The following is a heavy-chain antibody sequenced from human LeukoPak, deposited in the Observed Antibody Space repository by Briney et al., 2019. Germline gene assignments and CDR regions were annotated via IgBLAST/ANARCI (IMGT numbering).Heavy chain of an antibody. V-gene: IGHV4-39*07. CDR1: GGSISSSGYY. CDR3: ARGGLMVRPRVFYYYMDV. Sequence: SETLSLTCTVSGGSISSSGYYWGWIRQPPGKGLEWIGEINHSGSTNYNPSLKSRVTISVDTSKNQFSLKLSSVTAADTAVYYCARGGLMVRPRVFYYYMDVWGKGTTVTVSS. D-gene: IGHD3-10*01. J-gene: IGHJ6*03. CDR2: INHSGST.